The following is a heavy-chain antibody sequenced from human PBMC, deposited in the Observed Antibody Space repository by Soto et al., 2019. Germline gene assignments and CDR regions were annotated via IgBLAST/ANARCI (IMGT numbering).Heavy chain of an antibody. V-gene: IGHV3-9*01. Sequence: EVQVVESGGGLVQPGRSLRLSCAAFGGTFDDFAMHWVRQVPGKGLEWVSGISWNSGRIGYADSVKGRFTISRDNAKNSLYLQMNSLRAEDTALYYCAKDAGDAGSGPFDYWGQGTLVTVSS. D-gene: IGHD2-15*01. CDR1: GGTFDDFA. CDR2: ISWNSGRI. CDR3: AKDAGDAGSGPFDY. J-gene: IGHJ4*02.